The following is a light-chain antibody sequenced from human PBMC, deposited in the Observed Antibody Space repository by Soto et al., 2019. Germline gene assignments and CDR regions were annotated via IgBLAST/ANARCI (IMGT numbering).Light chain of an antibody. J-gene: IGKJ2*01. CDR3: QQYDSSSYT. CDR1: QSVSSSY. Sequence: EIVLTQSPGTLSLSPGERATLSCTASQSVSSSYLAWYQQKSGQAPRLLIYGASSRATGIPDRFSGSGSGTDFTLTISRLEPEDFAVYYCQQYDSSSYTFGQGTKLQIK. V-gene: IGKV3-20*01. CDR2: GAS.